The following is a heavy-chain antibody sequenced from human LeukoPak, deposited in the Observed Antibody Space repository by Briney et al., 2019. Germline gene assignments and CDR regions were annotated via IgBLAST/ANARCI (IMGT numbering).Heavy chain of an antibody. CDR1: GFTFSTYS. J-gene: IGHJ5*02. D-gene: IGHD5-12*01. CDR2: INTDGSST. Sequence: GGSLRLSCAASGFTFSTYSMNWVRQAPGKGLVWVSRINTDGSSTDYADSVKGRFTISRDNAKNTLYLQMNSLRAEDTAMYYCARDLDGYRSGNGAWGQGTLVTVSS. CDR3: ARDLDGYRSGNGA. V-gene: IGHV3-74*01.